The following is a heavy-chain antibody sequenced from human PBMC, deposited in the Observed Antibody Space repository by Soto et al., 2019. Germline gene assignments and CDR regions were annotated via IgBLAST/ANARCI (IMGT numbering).Heavy chain of an antibody. CDR1: GGSFSGYY. V-gene: IGHV4-34*01. Sequence: QVQLQQWGAGLLKPSETLSLTCAVYGGSFSGYYWSWIRQPPGEGLEWIGEINHSGSTNYNPSLKSRVTISVDTSKNQFSLKLSSVTAADTAVDYCARVWGRIFDYWGQGTLVTVSS. D-gene: IGHD7-27*01. CDR2: INHSGST. J-gene: IGHJ4*02. CDR3: ARVWGRIFDY.